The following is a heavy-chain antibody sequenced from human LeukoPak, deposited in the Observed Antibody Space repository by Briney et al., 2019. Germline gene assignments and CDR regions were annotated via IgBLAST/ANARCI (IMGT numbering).Heavy chain of an antibody. Sequence: PGGSLRLSCAASGFTFDDYAMHWVRHAPGKGLEWVSGISWNSGSIGYADSVKGRFTISRDNAKNSPYLQMNSLRAEDTALYYCAKDIYSSSRYYYYGMDVWGQGTTVTVSS. CDR1: GFTFDDYA. CDR2: ISWNSGSI. D-gene: IGHD6-13*01. CDR3: AKDIYSSSRYYYYGMDV. J-gene: IGHJ6*02. V-gene: IGHV3-9*01.